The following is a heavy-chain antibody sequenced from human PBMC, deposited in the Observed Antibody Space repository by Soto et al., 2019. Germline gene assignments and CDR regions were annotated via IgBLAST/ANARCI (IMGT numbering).Heavy chain of an antibody. V-gene: IGHV4-4*09. CDR3: ARAYNWHFPPAY. CDR2: IYNSGST. CDR1: GGSISSFY. J-gene: IGHJ4*02. Sequence: PSETLSLTCTVSGGSISSFYWNWIRQPPGKGLEWIGYIYNSGSTNYNPSLKSRVTISVDTSKNQFSLKLTSVTAADTAVYYCARAYNWHFPPAYWGQGTLVTVSS. D-gene: IGHD1-7*01.